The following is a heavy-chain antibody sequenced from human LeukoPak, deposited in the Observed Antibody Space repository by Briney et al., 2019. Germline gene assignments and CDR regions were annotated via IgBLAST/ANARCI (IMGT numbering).Heavy chain of an antibody. CDR1: GGSISTFS. J-gene: IGHJ5*02. CDR3: ARDAGGTWFDP. CDR2: VNSNGGT. V-gene: IGHV4-59*01. Sequence: SETLSLTCTVSGGSISTFSWNWIRQPPGQGLEWIGYVNSNGGTYNNPSLKSRVTVSLDMSKNQFSLKLSSATAADTAVYYFARDAGGTWFDPWGQGILVTVSS.